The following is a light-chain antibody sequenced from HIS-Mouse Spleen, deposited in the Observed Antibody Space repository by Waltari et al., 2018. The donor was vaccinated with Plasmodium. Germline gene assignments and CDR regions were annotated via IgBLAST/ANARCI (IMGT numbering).Light chain of an antibody. CDR3: SSYAGSNNLV. CDR1: SRYVGGYNY. CDR2: EVS. Sequence: QSALTQPPSASGSPGQSVTISCPGTSRYVGGYNYFSWYQQHPGKAPKLMLYEVSKRPSGVPDRFSGSKSGNTASLTVSGLQAEDEADYYCSSYAGSNNLVFGGGTKLTVL. J-gene: IGLJ2*01. V-gene: IGLV2-8*01.